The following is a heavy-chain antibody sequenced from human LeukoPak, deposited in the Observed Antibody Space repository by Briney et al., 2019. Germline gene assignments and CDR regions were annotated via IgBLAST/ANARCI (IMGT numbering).Heavy chain of an antibody. V-gene: IGHV3-13*01. J-gene: IGHJ2*01. Sequence: GGSLRLSCAASGFTFSKDDFHWVRQAPGKGLEWVAAIGVTGGTYYAESVKGRFTISRQGAANSLYLQMRSVRAGDTALYYCTKEFCGSRAACAGGSYYDFWGRGALVTVSS. CDR1: GFTFSKDD. CDR2: IGVTGGT. CDR3: TKEFCGSRAACAGGSYYDF. D-gene: IGHD2-15*01.